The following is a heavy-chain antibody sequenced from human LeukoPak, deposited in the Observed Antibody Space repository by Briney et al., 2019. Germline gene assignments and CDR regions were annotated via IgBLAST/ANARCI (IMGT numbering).Heavy chain of an antibody. Sequence: SETLSLTCTVSGGSISSYYWSWIRQPPGKGLEWIGYIYYSGSTNYNPSLKSRVTISVDTSKNQFSLKLSSVTAADTAVYHCAGARILGYCSGGSRGRLYNWFDPWGQGTLVTVSS. J-gene: IGHJ5*02. V-gene: IGHV4-59*12. D-gene: IGHD2-15*01. CDR3: AGARILGYCSGGSRGRLYNWFDP. CDR2: IYYSGST. CDR1: GGSISSYY.